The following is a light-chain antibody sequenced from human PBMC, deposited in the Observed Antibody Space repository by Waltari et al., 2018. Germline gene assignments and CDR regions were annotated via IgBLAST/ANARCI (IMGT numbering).Light chain of an antibody. J-gene: IGLJ1*01. CDR3: CSYAGSYTYV. Sequence: QSALTQPRPVSGSPGQSVTISCTGTRRYIGAYHSSSWYQQHPGKPPKRIIYDVTDRPSGVPDRFSGSKSGNTASLTISGLQAEDEADYYCCSYAGSYTYVFGTGTKVTVL. CDR2: DVT. CDR1: RRYIGAYHS. V-gene: IGLV2-11*01.